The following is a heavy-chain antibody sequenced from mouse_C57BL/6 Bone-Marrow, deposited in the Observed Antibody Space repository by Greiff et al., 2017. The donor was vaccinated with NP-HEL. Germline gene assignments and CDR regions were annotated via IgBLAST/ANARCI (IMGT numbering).Heavy chain of an antibody. CDR3: TSYGSSDYAMDY. CDR1: GFNFKDDY. J-gene: IGHJ4*01. V-gene: IGHV14-4*01. CDR2: IYPENGDT. Sequence: VQLQQSGAELVRPGASVKLSCTASGFNFKDDYMHWVKQRPEQGLEWIGWIYPENGDTEYASKFQGKATITADTSSNTAYLQLSSLTSEDTSVYYCTSYGSSDYAMDYWGQGTSVTVSS. D-gene: IGHD1-1*01.